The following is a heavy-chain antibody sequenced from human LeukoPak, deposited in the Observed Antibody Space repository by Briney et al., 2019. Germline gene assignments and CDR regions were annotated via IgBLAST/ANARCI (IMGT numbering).Heavy chain of an antibody. CDR3: ARQDGDYPVGY. V-gene: IGHV5-51*01. J-gene: IGHJ4*02. CDR1: GSIFTSYW. D-gene: IGHD4-17*01. Sequence: GASLQISCKGSGSIFTSYWIGWVRQLPGKGLEWMGIIYPGDSDTRYSPSFQGQVTISADKSISTAYLQWSSLKVSDTAMYYCARQDGDYPVGYWGQGTLVTVSS. CDR2: IYPGDSDT.